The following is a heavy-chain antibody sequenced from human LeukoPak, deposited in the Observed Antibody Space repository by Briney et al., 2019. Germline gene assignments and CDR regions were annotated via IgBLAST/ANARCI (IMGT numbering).Heavy chain of an antibody. V-gene: IGHV3-23*01. CDR2: ISGPGGST. J-gene: IGHJ4*02. Sequence: GGSLRLSCAASGFTFSSYAMSWVRQAPGKGLEWVSAISGPGGSTYYADSVKGRFTISRDNSRNTLSLQMNNLRAEDTPVYYCAKPIYSSTWPFGHWGQGSLVTVSS. CDR1: GFTFSSYA. CDR3: AKPIYSSTWPFGH. D-gene: IGHD6-13*01.